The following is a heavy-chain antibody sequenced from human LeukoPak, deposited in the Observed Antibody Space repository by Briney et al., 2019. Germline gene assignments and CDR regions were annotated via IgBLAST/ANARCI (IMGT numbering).Heavy chain of an antibody. Sequence: GGSLRLSCAASGFTFDDYAMHWVRQAPGKGLEWVSVIYSGGSTYYADSVKGRFTISRDNSKNTLYLQMNSLRAEDTAVYYCARAGTAASPFDYWGQGTLVTVSS. CDR1: GFTFDDYA. D-gene: IGHD3-10*01. CDR3: ARAGTAASPFDY. V-gene: IGHV3-53*01. CDR2: IYSGGST. J-gene: IGHJ4*02.